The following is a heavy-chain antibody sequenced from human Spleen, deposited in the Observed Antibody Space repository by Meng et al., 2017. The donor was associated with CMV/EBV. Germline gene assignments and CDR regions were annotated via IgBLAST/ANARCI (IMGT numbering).Heavy chain of an antibody. CDR2: ISGSGGST. D-gene: IGHD3-22*01. CDR1: GFTFSSYA. J-gene: IGHJ4*02. V-gene: IGHV3-23*01. Sequence: GESLKISCAASGFTFSSYAMSWVRQAPGKGLEWVSAISGSGGSTYYADSVKGRFTISRDNSKNTLYLQMNSLRAEDTAVYYCAKADYYDISDYWGQGTLVTVSS. CDR3: AKADYYDISDY.